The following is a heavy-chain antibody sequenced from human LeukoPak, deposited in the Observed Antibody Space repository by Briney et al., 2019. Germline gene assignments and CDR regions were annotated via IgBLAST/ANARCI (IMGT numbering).Heavy chain of an antibody. Sequence: ASVKVSCKASGYTFSSYAMNWVRQAPGQGLEWMGWINTNTGNPTYAQGFTGRFVFSLDTSVSTAFLQISSLKAEDTAVYYCARAGMPFYYYYMDVWGKGTTVTVSS. J-gene: IGHJ6*03. CDR2: INTNTGNP. CDR1: GYTFSSYA. CDR3: ARAGMPFYYYYMDV. D-gene: IGHD2-2*01. V-gene: IGHV7-4-1*02.